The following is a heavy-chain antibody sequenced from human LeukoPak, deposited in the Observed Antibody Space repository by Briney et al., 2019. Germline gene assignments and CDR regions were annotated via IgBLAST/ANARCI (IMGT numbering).Heavy chain of an antibody. CDR1: GGSFSGYY. Sequence: PSETLSLTCAVYGGSFSGYYWSWIRQPPAKGLEWIGEINHSGSTNYNPSLKSRVTISVDTSKNQFSLKLSSVTAADTAVYYCARRYYDYVWGSYRYTAIDYWGQGTLVTVSS. V-gene: IGHV4-34*01. J-gene: IGHJ4*02. D-gene: IGHD3-16*02. CDR2: INHSGST. CDR3: ARRYYDYVWGSYRYTAIDY.